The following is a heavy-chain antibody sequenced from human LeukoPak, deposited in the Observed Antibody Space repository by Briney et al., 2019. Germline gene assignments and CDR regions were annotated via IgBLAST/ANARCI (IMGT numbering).Heavy chain of an antibody. V-gene: IGHV4-31*03. CDR3: ARLEGTEYSSSHPLRY. CDR2: IYYSGST. J-gene: IGHJ4*02. D-gene: IGHD6-6*01. Sequence: SETLSLTCTVSGGSISSGGYYWSWIRQHPGKGLEWIGYIYYSGSTYYNPSLKSRVTISVDTSKNQFSLKLSSVTAADTAVYYCARLEGTEYSSSHPLRYWGQGTLVTVSS. CDR1: GGSISSGGYY.